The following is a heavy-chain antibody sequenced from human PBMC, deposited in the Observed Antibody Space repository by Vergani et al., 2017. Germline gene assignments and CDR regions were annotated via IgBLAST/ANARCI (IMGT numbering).Heavy chain of an antibody. Sequence: QVQLQESGPRLVSPSETLSLTCTVSGGSISPYYWSWIRQPAGKGLEWIGRIYTSESTNYNPSLKSRVTMSVDTSKNQFSLKLSSVTAADTAVYYCAREYSSSVGFLAYWGQGTLVTVSS. D-gene: IGHD6-6*01. CDR2: IYTSEST. V-gene: IGHV4-4*07. CDR3: AREYSSSVGFLAY. J-gene: IGHJ4*02. CDR1: GGSISPYY.